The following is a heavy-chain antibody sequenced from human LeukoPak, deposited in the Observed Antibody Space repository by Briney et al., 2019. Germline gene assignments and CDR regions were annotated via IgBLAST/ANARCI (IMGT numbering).Heavy chain of an antibody. V-gene: IGHV3-23*01. J-gene: IGHJ4*02. D-gene: IGHD3-22*01. CDR2: MSGSGGST. CDR1: GFTFSSYA. CDR3: ARWGYYYDSSGYSFFDY. Sequence: GGSLRLSCAASGFTFSSYAMSWVRQAPGKGLEWVSVMSGSGGSTYYADSVKGRFTISRDNSKNTLYLQMNSLRAEDTAVYYCARWGYYYDSSGYSFFDYWGQGTLVTVSS.